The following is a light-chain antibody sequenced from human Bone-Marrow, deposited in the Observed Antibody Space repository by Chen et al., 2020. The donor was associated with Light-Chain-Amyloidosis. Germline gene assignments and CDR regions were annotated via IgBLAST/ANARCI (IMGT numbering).Light chain of an antibody. CDR2: RDT. CDR3: QSADSSGTYEVI. Sequence: SYELTQPPSVSVSPGQTARITCSGDDLPTKYAYWYQQKPGQAPVLVIHRDTERPSGISERFSCSSAGTTATWTISGVQAEDEADYRCQSADSSGTYEVIVGGGTKLTVL. CDR1: DLPTKY. J-gene: IGLJ2*01. V-gene: IGLV3-25*03.